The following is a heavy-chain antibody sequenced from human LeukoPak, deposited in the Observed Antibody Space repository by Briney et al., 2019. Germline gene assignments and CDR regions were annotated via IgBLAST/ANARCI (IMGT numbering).Heavy chain of an antibody. J-gene: IGHJ4*02. V-gene: IGHV3-20*04. D-gene: IGHD3-10*01. CDR2: INWNGGST. CDR1: GFTFDDYG. Sequence: GGSLRLSCAASGFTFDDYGMSWVRQAPGKGLEWVSGINWNGGSTGYADSVKGRFTISRDNSKNTLYLQMNSLRAEDTAVYYCAKDRVLWFGFDYWGQGTLVTVSS. CDR3: AKDRVLWFGFDY.